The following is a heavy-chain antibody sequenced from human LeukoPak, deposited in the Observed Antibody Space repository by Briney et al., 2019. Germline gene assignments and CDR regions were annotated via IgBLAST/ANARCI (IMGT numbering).Heavy chain of an antibody. D-gene: IGHD1-7*01. CDR1: GYSFTSYW. CDR2: IYPGDSDT. J-gene: IGHJ4*02. V-gene: IGHV5-51*01. Sequence: GESLKISCKGSGYSFTSYWIGWVRQMPGKGLEWMGIIYPGDSDTRYSPSFQGQVTISADKSISTAYLQWSSLKASDTAMYYCARLHQNSQLPWPRGVDYWGQGTLVTVSS. CDR3: ARLHQNSQLPWPRGVDY.